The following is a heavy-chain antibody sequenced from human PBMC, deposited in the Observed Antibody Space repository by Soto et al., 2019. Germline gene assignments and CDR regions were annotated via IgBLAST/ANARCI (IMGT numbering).Heavy chain of an antibody. V-gene: IGHV3-74*01. CDR1: GFTFSSDW. CDR3: AKFGRSGYYTGMPHTNFDY. J-gene: IGHJ4*02. D-gene: IGHD3-3*01. Sequence: GGSLRLSCAASGFTFSSDWMHWFRQAPGKGLVWVSRIDSGGRTTTYADSVKGRFTISRDNAKNTLYLQMNGLRAEDTALYYCAKFGRSGYYTGMPHTNFDYWGQGTLVTVSP. CDR2: IDSGGRTT.